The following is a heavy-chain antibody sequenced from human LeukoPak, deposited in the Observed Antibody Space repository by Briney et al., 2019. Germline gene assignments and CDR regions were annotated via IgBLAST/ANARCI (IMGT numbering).Heavy chain of an antibody. J-gene: IGHJ4*02. CDR1: GYTFTTYY. CDR2: ISPSGGST. V-gene: IGHV1-46*01. CDR3: AVGGDYGRNYFDY. Sequence: GASVTLSCTASGYTFTTYYMHWVRQAPGQGLEWMGIISPSGGSTSYAQQLQGRVTMTRDTSTRTVYMEQSSLRSDDTAVYYCAVGGDYGRNYFDYWGQGTLVTVSA. D-gene: IGHD4-17*01.